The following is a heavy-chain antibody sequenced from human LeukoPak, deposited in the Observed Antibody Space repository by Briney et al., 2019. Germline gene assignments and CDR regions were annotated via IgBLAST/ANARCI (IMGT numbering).Heavy chain of an antibody. J-gene: IGHJ4*02. CDR3: ARDDGEYYYDSSGYYLPDY. CDR2: ISAYNGNT. Sequence: SVKVSCKASGYTFTSYGISWVRQAPGQGLEWMGWISAYNGNTNYAQKLQGRVTMTTDTSTSTAYMELRSLRSDDTAVYYCARDDGEYYYDSSGYYLPDYWGQGTLVTVSS. CDR1: GYTFTSYG. V-gene: IGHV1-18*01. D-gene: IGHD3-22*01.